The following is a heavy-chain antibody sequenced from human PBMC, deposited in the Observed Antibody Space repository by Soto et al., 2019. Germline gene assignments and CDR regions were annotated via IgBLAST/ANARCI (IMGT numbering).Heavy chain of an antibody. D-gene: IGHD3-22*01. CDR2: ISARGDGT. CDR1: AVTFSNFA. J-gene: IGHJ4*02. CDR3: ARDLSYYDSSGYPGY. V-gene: IGHV3-23*01. Sequence: GGSLRLSCAAPAVTFSNFAMSWVRQAPGRGLEWVSGISARGDGTYYAGSVKGRFTISRDNSKNTLFLQMNNLRTEDSAVYHCARDLSYYDSSGYPGYWGQGTLVTVSS.